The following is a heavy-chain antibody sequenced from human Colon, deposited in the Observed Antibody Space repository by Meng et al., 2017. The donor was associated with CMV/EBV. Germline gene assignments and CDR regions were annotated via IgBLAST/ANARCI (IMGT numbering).Heavy chain of an antibody. Sequence: SCAASGFTFSAFPIHWVRQAPGKGLEWVAIISHDGTKKYYAESVKGRFSLSRGNSQNTVNMHMNSLRGDDTAVYYCARASNSSFDPWGQGTLVTVSS. D-gene: IGHD4-11*01. J-gene: IGHJ5*02. CDR3: ARASNSSFDP. CDR1: GFTFSAFP. CDR2: ISHDGTKK. V-gene: IGHV3-30*04.